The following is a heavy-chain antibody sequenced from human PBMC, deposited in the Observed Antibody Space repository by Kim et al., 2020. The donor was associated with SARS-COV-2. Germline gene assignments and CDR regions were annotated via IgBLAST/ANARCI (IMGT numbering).Heavy chain of an antibody. CDR3: ARDRDGYNLSYYGMDV. V-gene: IGHV4-61*01. Sequence: SETLSLTCTVSGGSVSSGSYYWSWIRQPPGKGLEWIGYIYYSGSTNYNPSLKSRVTISVDTSKNQFSLKLSSVTAADTAVYYCARDRDGYNLSYYGMDVWGQGTTVTVSS. J-gene: IGHJ6*02. D-gene: IGHD5-12*01. CDR1: GGSVSSGSYY. CDR2: IYYSGST.